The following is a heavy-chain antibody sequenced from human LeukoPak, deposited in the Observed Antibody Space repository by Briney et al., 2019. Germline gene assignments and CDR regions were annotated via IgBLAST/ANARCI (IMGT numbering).Heavy chain of an antibody. CDR1: GFTFSSYA. Sequence: GGSLRLSCAASGFTFSSYAMSWVRQAPGKGLEWVSAISGSGGSTYYADSVKGRFTISRDNSKNTLYLQMNSLRAEDTAVYYCASRSGSYYSAFDIWGQGTMVTVSS. J-gene: IGHJ3*02. CDR3: ASRSGSYYSAFDI. V-gene: IGHV3-23*01. CDR2: ISGSGGST. D-gene: IGHD1-26*01.